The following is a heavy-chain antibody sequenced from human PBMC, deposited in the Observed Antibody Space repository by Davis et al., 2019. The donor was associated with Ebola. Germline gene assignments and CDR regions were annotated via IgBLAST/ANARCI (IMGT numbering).Heavy chain of an antibody. Sequence: KVSCKGSGYSFTNYWIGWVRQMPGKGLEWMGIIYPHDSAARYSPSFQGQVTISADKSINTAYLQWSSLKASDTAMYYCARQGSWDSSGSYYDYWGQGTLVTVSS. V-gene: IGHV5-51*01. CDR2: IYPHDSAA. D-gene: IGHD3-22*01. CDR1: GYSFTNYW. CDR3: ARQGSWDSSGSYYDY. J-gene: IGHJ4*02.